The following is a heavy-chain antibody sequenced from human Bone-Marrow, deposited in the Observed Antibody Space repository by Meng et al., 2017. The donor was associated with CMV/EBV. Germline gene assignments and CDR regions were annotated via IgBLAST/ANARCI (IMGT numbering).Heavy chain of an antibody. CDR1: GGSVSSGSYY. CDR2: IYYSGST. J-gene: IGHJ6*02. CDR3: GWTGTANYYNYGMDV. D-gene: IGHD1-7*01. Sequence: SETLSLTCTVSGGSVSSGSYYWSWIRQPPGKGLEWIGYIYYSGSTNYNPSLKSRVTISVDTSKNQFSLKLSSVTAADTAVYYCGWTGTANYYNYGMDVWGQGTTVTVSS. V-gene: IGHV4-61*01.